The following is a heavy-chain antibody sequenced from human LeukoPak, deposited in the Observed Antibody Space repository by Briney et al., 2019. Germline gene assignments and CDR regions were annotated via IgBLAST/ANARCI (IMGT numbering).Heavy chain of an antibody. CDR1: GGSISSYY. V-gene: IGHV4-59*08. D-gene: IGHD5-18*01. J-gene: IGHJ6*02. Sequence: SETLSLTCTVSGGSISSYYWSWIRQPPGKGLEWIGYIYYSGSTNYNPSLKSRVTISVDTSKNQFSLKLSSVTAADTAVYYCARLFRRGGYSYDVWGQGTTATVSS. CDR3: ARLFRRGGYSYDV. CDR2: IYYSGST.